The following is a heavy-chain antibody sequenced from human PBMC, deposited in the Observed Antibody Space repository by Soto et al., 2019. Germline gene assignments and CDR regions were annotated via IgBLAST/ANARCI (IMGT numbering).Heavy chain of an antibody. J-gene: IGHJ4*02. D-gene: IGHD2-2*01. CDR1: GFTFSTYW. CDR2: INNDGRTT. Sequence: EVQLVESGGDIVLPGGSLRLSCAGSGFTFSTYWMHWVRQAPGKGLVWVSRINNDGRTTTYADSVKGRFTISRDKAKNTLYLQMNSLRAEDTAMYYCARGGSTSFFRSLDYWGQGALVTVSS. CDR3: ARGGSTSFFRSLDY. V-gene: IGHV3-74*01.